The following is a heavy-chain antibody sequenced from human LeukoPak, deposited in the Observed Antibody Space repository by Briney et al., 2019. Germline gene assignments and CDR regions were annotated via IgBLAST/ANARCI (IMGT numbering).Heavy chain of an antibody. Sequence: ASVKVSCKASGYTFTSYGISWVRQAPGQGLEWMGWMSAYNGNTNYAQKLQGRVTMTTDTSTSTAYMELRSLRSDDTAVYYCARATYYYGSGSPSIFDIWGQGTMVTVSS. D-gene: IGHD3-10*01. CDR1: GYTFTSYG. CDR3: ARATYYYGSGSPSIFDI. CDR2: MSAYNGNT. V-gene: IGHV1-18*01. J-gene: IGHJ3*02.